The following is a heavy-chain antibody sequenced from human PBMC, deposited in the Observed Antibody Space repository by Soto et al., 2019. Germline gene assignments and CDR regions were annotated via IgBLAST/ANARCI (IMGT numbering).Heavy chain of an antibody. CDR1: GYTLASYA. CDR3: ARAQIEYSSSSYYYYGMDV. Sequence: ASVKVSCTASGYTLASYAMHWVRQAPGQRLEWMGWINAGNGNTKYSQKFQSRVTITRDTSASTAYMELSSLRSEDTAVYYCARAQIEYSSSSYYYYGMDVWGQGTTVTVSS. V-gene: IGHV1-3*01. D-gene: IGHD6-6*01. J-gene: IGHJ6*02. CDR2: INAGNGNT.